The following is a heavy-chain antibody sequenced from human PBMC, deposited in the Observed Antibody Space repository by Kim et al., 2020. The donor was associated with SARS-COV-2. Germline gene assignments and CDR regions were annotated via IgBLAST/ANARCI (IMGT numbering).Heavy chain of an antibody. Sequence: SETLSLTCTVSGGSISSNNYYCGWIRQRPGKGREWIGTIHYSGSTYYNPSLKSRVTMSVDTTKNQFSLKPVSATAADAAICYCARRHSSGWFYDYLGQGT. V-gene: IGHV4-39*01. J-gene: IGHJ4*02. CDR1: GGSISSNNYY. D-gene: IGHD6-19*01. CDR2: IHYSGST. CDR3: ARRHSSGWFYDY.